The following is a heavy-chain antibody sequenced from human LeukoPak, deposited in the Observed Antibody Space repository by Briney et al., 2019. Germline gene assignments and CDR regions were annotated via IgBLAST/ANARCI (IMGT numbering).Heavy chain of an antibody. CDR2: IYSGGST. J-gene: IGHJ4*02. CDR1: GFTVSTND. Sequence: GGSLRLSCAASGFTVSTNDMRWVRQAPGKGLEWVAVIYSGGSTYYEDSVKGRFTISRHNSKNTLYLQMNSLRAEDTAVYYCAREALHPFSFGDWGQGTPVTAAS. CDR3: AREALHPFSFGD. V-gene: IGHV3-53*01.